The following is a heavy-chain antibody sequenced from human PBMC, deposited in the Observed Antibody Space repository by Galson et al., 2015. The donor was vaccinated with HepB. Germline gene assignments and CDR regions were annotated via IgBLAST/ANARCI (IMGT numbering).Heavy chain of an antibody. V-gene: IGHV3-48*04. CDR1: GFTFSSYS. Sequence: SLRLSCAASGFTFSSYSMNWVRQAPGKGLEWVSYISSSSSTIYYADSVKGRFTISRDNAKNSLHLQMNSLRAEDTAVYYCARDGAIRGQGTLVTVSS. CDR2: ISSSSSTI. D-gene: IGHD3-10*01. J-gene: IGHJ4*02. CDR3: ARDGAI.